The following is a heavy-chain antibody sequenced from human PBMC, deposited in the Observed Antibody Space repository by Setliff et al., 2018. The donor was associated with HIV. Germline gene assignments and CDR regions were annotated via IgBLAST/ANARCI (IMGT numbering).Heavy chain of an antibody. CDR3: ATLSSNWHLDY. Sequence: PGGSLRLSCAASGFTFSTYRMNWVRQAPGKGLKWVSSISSSSSYIYYADSLKGRFTISRDNAKNSLYLQMNSLRAEDTAVYYCATLSSNWHLDYWGQGTLVTVSS. CDR2: ISSSSSYI. D-gene: IGHD6-13*01. J-gene: IGHJ4*02. CDR1: GFTFSTYR. V-gene: IGHV3-21*01.